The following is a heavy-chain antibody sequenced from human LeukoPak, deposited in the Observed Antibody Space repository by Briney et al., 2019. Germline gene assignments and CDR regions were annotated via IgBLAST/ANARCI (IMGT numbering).Heavy chain of an antibody. CDR2: INHSGST. CDR1: GGSFSGYY. CDR3: ARGLGTTVTTSFDY. V-gene: IGHV4-34*01. Sequence: SETLSLTCAVYGGSFSGYYWSWIRQPPGKGPEWIGEINHSGSTNYNPSLKSRVTISVDTSKNQFSLKLSSVTAADTAVYYCARGLGTTVTTSFDYWGQGTLVTVS. D-gene: IGHD4-17*01. J-gene: IGHJ4*02.